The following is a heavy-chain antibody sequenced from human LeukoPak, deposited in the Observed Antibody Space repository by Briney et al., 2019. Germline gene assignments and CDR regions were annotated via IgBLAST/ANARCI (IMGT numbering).Heavy chain of an antibody. Sequence: GGSLRLSCAASGFTVSSNYMNWVRQAPGKGLEWVSVIYSGGSTYYAASVKGRFTISRDNSKNTLYLQMNSLRAEDTAVYYCGRDRHWNQGNFDYWGQGTLVSVSS. V-gene: IGHV3-53*01. CDR1: GFTVSSNY. CDR3: GRDRHWNQGNFDY. J-gene: IGHJ4*02. CDR2: IYSGGST. D-gene: IGHD1-1*01.